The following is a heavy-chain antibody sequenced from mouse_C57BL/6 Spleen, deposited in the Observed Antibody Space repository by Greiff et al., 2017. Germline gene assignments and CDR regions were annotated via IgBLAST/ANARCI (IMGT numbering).Heavy chain of an antibody. CDR1: GYAFSSSW. CDR2: IYPGDGDT. CDR3: AKDPYYGGYFDY. D-gene: IGHD1-1*01. Sequence: QVQLKQSGPELVKPGASVKISCKASGYAFSSSWMNWVKQRPGKGLEWIGRIYPGDGDTNYNGKFKGKATLTADKSSSTAYMQLSSLTSEDSAVYFCAKDPYYGGYFDYWGQGTTLTVSS. J-gene: IGHJ2*01. V-gene: IGHV1-82*01.